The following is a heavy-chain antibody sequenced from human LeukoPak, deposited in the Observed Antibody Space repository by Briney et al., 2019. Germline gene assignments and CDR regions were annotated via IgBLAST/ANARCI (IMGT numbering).Heavy chain of an antibody. CDR3: ARGPAEPAPLFFDY. CDR2: INHSGST. J-gene: IGHJ4*02. Sequence: RTSETLSLTCAVYGGSFSGYYWSWIRQPPGKGLEWIGEINHSGSTNYNPSLKSRVTISVDTSKNQFSLKLSSVTAADTAVYYCARGPAEPAPLFFDYWGQGTLVTVSS. V-gene: IGHV4-34*01. CDR1: GGSFSGYY.